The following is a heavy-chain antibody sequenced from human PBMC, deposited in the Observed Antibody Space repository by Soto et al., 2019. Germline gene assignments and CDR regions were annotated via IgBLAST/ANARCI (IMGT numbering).Heavy chain of an antibody. CDR1: GFTFTTYE. D-gene: IGHD3-22*01. V-gene: IGHV3-48*03. CDR3: ARGRASSGYTGAFDY. CDR2: ISSSGSTI. Sequence: GGSLRLSCTASGFTFTTYEMNWVRQAPGKGLEWVSYISSSGSTIYYVDSVKGRFTISRDNAKNSLYLQMDSLRAGDTAVYYCARGRASSGYTGAFDYWGQGTLVTVSS. J-gene: IGHJ4*02.